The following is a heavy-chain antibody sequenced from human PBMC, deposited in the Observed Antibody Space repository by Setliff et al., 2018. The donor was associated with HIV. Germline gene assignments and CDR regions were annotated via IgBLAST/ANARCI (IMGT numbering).Heavy chain of an antibody. Sequence: SETLSLTCSVSGGSISSYYWNWIRQPAGKGLEWIGRIHTSGSTNYNPSLKSRVTISVDTSKNQFSLNLSSVTAADTAIYYCARDWGYIAATPDYWGQGTRVTVSS. V-gene: IGHV4-4*07. CDR2: IHTSGST. CDR3: ARDWGYIAATPDY. CDR1: GGSISSYY. J-gene: IGHJ4*02. D-gene: IGHD5-12*01.